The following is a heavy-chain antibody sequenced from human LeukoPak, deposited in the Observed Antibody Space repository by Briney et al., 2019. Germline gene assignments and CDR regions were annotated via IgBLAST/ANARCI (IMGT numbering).Heavy chain of an antibody. Sequence: PGGSLRLSCAASGFTFSSYEMNWVRQAPGKGLEWVSYISSSGSTIYYADSVKGRFTISRDNAKNSLYLQMNSLRAEDTAVYYCARDLGNTGWYTFDYWGQGTLVTVSS. D-gene: IGHD6-19*01. CDR2: ISSSGSTI. CDR1: GFTFSSYE. J-gene: IGHJ4*02. V-gene: IGHV3-48*03. CDR3: ARDLGNTGWYTFDY.